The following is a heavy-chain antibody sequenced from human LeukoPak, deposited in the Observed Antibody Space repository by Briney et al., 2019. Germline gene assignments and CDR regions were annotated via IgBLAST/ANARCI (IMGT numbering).Heavy chain of an antibody. J-gene: IGHJ5*02. CDR3: ARGIAVAGTFWFDQ. D-gene: IGHD6-19*01. V-gene: IGHV3-33*08. Sequence: GGSLRLSCAASGFTVSSSYMHWVRQAPGKGLEWVAVIWYDGSNKYYADSVKGRFTISRDNSKNTLYLQMNSLRAEDTAVYYCARGIAVAGTFWFDQWGQGTLVTVSS. CDR2: IWYDGSNK. CDR1: GFTVSSSY.